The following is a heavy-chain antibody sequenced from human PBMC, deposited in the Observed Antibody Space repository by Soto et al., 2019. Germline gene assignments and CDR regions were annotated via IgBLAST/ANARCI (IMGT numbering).Heavy chain of an antibody. V-gene: IGHV3-30-3*01. CDR2: IASDGRDK. D-gene: IGHD3-16*01. CDR1: GFTFNRYA. J-gene: IGHJ4*02. CDR3: ARDLRFVADYYFDF. Sequence: GGSLSLSCAASGFTFNRYAMHWVRQTPGKGLEWVAVIASDGRDKHHADSGKGRFTISRDNSQNVLYLQMDGMRPEDTAVYYCARDLRFVADYYFDFWGQGTLVTVSS.